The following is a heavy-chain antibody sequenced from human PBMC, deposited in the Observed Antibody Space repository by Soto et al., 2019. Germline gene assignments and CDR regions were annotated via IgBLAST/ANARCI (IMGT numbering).Heavy chain of an antibody. D-gene: IGHD2-21*01. CDR3: AGGAKGAYYVYV. CDR1: GFPFSAFW. CDR2: IKRDAVTT. Sequence: EVQLVESGGGLVQPGGSLRLSCAASGFPFSAFWLHWLRQTPGKGLVWVSRIKRDAVTTNYADSVKGRFTIPRDNTKNTVYLQMESRRAEDTAVYYCAGGAKGAYYVYVWGKGTTFTVAS. V-gene: IGHV3-74*01. J-gene: IGHJ6*03.